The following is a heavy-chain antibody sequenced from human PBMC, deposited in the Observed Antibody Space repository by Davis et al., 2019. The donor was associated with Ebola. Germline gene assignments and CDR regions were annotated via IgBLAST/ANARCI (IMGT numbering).Heavy chain of an antibody. V-gene: IGHV3-7*01. CDR2: IKQDGSEK. Sequence: GGSLRLSCAASGFTFSSYWMSWVRQAPGKGLEWVANIKQDGSEKYYVDSVKGRFIISRDNSKNTLYLQMNSLRAEDTAVYYCASEGPRGAYYYGMDVWGQGTTVTVSS. D-gene: IGHD3-10*01. J-gene: IGHJ6*02. CDR3: ASEGPRGAYYYGMDV. CDR1: GFTFSSYW.